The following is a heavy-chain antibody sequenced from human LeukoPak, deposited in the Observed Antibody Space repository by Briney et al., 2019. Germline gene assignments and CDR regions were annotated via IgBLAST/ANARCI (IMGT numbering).Heavy chain of an antibody. D-gene: IGHD3-10*01. V-gene: IGHV1-69*04. Sequence: GSSVKISCKASGGTFSSYAISWVRQAPGQGLEWMGRIIPILGIANYAQKFQGRVTITADKSTSTAYMELSSLRSEDTAVYYCARDPNYGFDYWGQGTLVTVSS. J-gene: IGHJ4*02. CDR3: ARDPNYGFDY. CDR2: IIPILGIA. CDR1: GGTFSSYA.